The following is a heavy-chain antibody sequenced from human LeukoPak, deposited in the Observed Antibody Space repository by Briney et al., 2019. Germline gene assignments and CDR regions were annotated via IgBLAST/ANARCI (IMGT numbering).Heavy chain of an antibody. CDR3: ARGDDDYGDYARAYYFDY. D-gene: IGHD4-17*01. J-gene: IGHJ4*02. CDR1: GFTFSSYE. V-gene: IGHV3-48*03. CDR2: ISSSGSTI. Sequence: QSGGSLRLSCAASGFTFSSYEMNWVRQAPGKGLEWVSYISSSGSTIYYADSVKGRFTISRDNAKNSLYLQMNSLRAEDTAVYYCARGDDDYGDYARAYYFDYWGQGTLVTVSS.